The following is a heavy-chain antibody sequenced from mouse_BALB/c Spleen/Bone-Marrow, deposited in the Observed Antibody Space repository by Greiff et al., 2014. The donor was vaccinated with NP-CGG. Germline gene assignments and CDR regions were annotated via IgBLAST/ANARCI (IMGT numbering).Heavy chain of an antibody. CDR1: GFTFSSYA. V-gene: IGHV5-6-5*01. D-gene: IGHD2-4*01. CDR3: ARDDYDDQYYFDY. CDR2: ISSGGST. J-gene: IGHJ2*01. Sequence: EVQRVESGGGLVKPGGSLKFSCAASGFTFSSYAMSWVRQTPEKRLEWVASISSGGSTYYPDSVKGRFTISRDNARNILYLQMISLRSEDTAMYYCARDDYDDQYYFDYWGQGTTLTVSS.